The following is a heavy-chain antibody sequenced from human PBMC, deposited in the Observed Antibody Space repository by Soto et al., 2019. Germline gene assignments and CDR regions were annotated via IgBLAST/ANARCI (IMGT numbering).Heavy chain of an antibody. D-gene: IGHD2-15*01. CDR3: ARDDVLWVSGRCYGVPLDV. CDR1: GFTVSSKY. Sequence: PGGSLRLPFAASGFTVSSKYMSWVRQAPGKGLEWVSLIQSGGPTYYADSVKGRFTISRDTSENTVHLQMDSLRAEDTAVYYCARDDVLWVSGRCYGVPLDVWGKATTVTVSS. J-gene: IGHJ6*04. V-gene: IGHV3-66*01. CDR2: IQSGGPT.